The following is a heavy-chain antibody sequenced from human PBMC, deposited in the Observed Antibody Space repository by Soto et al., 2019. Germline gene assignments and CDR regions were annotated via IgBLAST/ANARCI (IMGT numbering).Heavy chain of an antibody. J-gene: IGHJ6*02. V-gene: IGHV3-33*01. Sequence: QVHLVESGGGVVQPGRSLRLSCEASGFTFSTYGMLWVRQAPGKGLEWVALTWSNGKNEYYGESVKGRFTISRGNSKNTVYLEMSSLRADDTGVYYCARQLGVPYSGYAMDVWGQGTTVTVSS. D-gene: IGHD2-21*01. CDR3: ARQLGVPYSGYAMDV. CDR2: TWSNGKNE. CDR1: GFTFSTYG.